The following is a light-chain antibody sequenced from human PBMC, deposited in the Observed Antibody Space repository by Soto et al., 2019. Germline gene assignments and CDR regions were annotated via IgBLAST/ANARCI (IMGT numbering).Light chain of an antibody. CDR3: QQYDNSPFT. CDR2: GAS. V-gene: IGKV3-20*01. J-gene: IGKJ5*01. Sequence: DILLTQSQDTLSLSQGERATLSCKSRQSVMSSYLAWYHNKPGQAPRLLIYGASTRATGIPDRFSGSGSGTDFTLTISRLEPEDFVVYYCQQYDNSPFTFGQGTRLEI. CDR1: QSVMSSY.